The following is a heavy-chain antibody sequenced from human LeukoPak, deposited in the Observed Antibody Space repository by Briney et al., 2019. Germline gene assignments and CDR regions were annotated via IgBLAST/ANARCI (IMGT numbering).Heavy chain of an antibody. Sequence: NSSETLSLTCTVSGGSISSYYWSWIRQPAGKGLEWIGRIYTSGSTNYNPSLKSRVTMSVDTSKNQFSLKLSSVTAAGTAVYYCARVWNCYDSSGYYERFAFDIWGQGTMVTVSS. V-gene: IGHV4-4*07. D-gene: IGHD3-22*01. J-gene: IGHJ3*02. CDR3: ARVWNCYDSSGYYERFAFDI. CDR1: GGSISSYY. CDR2: IYTSGST.